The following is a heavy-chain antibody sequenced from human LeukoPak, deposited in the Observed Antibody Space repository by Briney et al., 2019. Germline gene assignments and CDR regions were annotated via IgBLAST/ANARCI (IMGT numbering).Heavy chain of an antibody. CDR1: GGTFSSYA. CDR3: ARDPREDYYDSSGAFDI. Sequence: SVKVSCKASGGTFSSYAISWVRQAPGQGLEWMGRIIPIFGIANYAQKFQGRVTITADKSTSTAYMELSSLRSEDTAVYYCARDPREDYYDSSGAFDIWGQGTMVAVSS. CDR2: IIPIFGIA. V-gene: IGHV1-69*04. J-gene: IGHJ3*02. D-gene: IGHD3-22*01.